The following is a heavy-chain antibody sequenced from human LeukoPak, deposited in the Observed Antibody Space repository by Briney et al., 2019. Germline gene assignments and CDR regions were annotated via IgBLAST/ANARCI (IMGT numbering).Heavy chain of an antibody. CDR3: VRHVSTNTGYFDS. CDR1: GGSINSHSYY. CDR2: VYYDGTS. J-gene: IGHJ4*02. V-gene: IGHV4-39*01. D-gene: IGHD5-24*01. Sequence: SETLSLTCTVSGGSINSHSYYWGWIRQPPGKGPEWIGSVYYDGTSSSNPSLQSRAAVFVDTSRDQFSLDLSFVTAADTALYYCVRHVSTNTGYFDSCGQGTLVSVSS.